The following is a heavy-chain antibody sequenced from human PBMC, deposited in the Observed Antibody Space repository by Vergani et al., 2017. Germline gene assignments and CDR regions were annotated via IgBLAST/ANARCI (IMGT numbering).Heavy chain of an antibody. V-gene: IGHV3-23*01. CDR3: AKDDSRGTTAFDY. CDR1: GGSISSYY. J-gene: IGHJ4*02. CDR2: ISGSGGST. D-gene: IGHD4-11*01. Sequence: VQLQESGPGLVKPSETLSLTCTVSGGSISSYYWSWIRQPPGKGLEWVSAISGSGGSTYYADSVKGRFTISRDNSKNTLYLQMNSLRAEDTAVYYCAKDDSRGTTAFDYWGQGTLVTVSS.